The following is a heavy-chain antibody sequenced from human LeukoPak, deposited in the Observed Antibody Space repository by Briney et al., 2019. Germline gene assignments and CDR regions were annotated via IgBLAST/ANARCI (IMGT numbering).Heavy chain of an antibody. V-gene: IGHV1-18*01. CDR2: ISAYNGNT. CDR3: ARGVYDSSGYTSPTPPDY. Sequence: ASVKVSCKASGYTFTSYGISWVRQAPGQGLEWMGWISAYNGNTNYAQKLQGRVTMTTDTSTSTAYMELRSLRSDDTAVYYCARGVYDSSGYTSPTPPDYWGQGTLVTVSS. CDR1: GYTFTSYG. J-gene: IGHJ4*02. D-gene: IGHD3-22*01.